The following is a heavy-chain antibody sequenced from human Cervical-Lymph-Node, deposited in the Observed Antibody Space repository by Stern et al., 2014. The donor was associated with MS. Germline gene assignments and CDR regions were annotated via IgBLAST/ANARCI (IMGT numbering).Heavy chain of an antibody. V-gene: IGHV4-39*01. J-gene: IGHJ6*02. CDR3: ARLRRDCTSTNCYSSYYHLDV. CDR2: IYYSGST. CDR1: GGSISYY. D-gene: IGHD2-2*02. Sequence: QVQLQQSGPGLVKPSETLSLTCTVSGGSISYYWGWIRQPPGKGLEWIGSIYYSGSTYYSPSLKSRVTLSVDTSKNQFSLTLSSVTAADTAVYYCARLRRDCTSTNCYSSYYHLDVWGQGTTVTVSS.